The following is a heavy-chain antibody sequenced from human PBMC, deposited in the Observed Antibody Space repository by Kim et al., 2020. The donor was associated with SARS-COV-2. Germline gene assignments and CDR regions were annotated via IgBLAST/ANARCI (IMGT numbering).Heavy chain of an antibody. D-gene: IGHD6-6*01. Sequence: SVKVSCKASGGTFSSYAISWVRQAPGQGLEWMGGIIPIFGTANYAQKFQGRVTITADESTSTAYMELSSLRSEDTAVYYCARPGNRIAARPLTYYYYYGMDVWSQGTTVTVSS. CDR3: ARPGNRIAARPLTYYYYYGMDV. CDR2: IIPIFGTA. CDR1: GGTFSSYA. V-gene: IGHV1-69*13. J-gene: IGHJ6*02.